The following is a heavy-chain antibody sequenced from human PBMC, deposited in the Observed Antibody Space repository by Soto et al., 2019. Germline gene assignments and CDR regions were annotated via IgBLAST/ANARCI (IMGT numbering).Heavy chain of an antibody. Sequence: SETLSLTCTVSGGSISSYYWSWIRQPPGKGLEWIGYIYYSGSTNYNPSLKSRVTISVDTSKNQFSLKLSSVTAADTAVYYCARRDGDYFWYFDLWGRGTLVTVSS. V-gene: IGHV4-59*08. D-gene: IGHD4-17*01. J-gene: IGHJ2*01. CDR1: GGSISSYY. CDR2: IYYSGST. CDR3: ARRDGDYFWYFDL.